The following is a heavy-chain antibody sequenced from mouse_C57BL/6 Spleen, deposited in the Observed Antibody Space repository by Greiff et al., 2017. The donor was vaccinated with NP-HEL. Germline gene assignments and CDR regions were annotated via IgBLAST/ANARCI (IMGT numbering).Heavy chain of an antibody. V-gene: IGHV1-76*01. J-gene: IGHJ4*01. CDR3: AREGIYYGPYYAMDY. CDR2: IYPGSGNT. Sequence: QVQLQQSGAELVRPGASVKLSCKASGYTFTDYYINWVKQRPGQGLEWIARIYPGSGNTYYNEKFKGKATLTAEKSSSTAYMQLSSLTSEDSAVYFCAREGIYYGPYYAMDYWGQGTSVTVSS. CDR1: GYTFTDYY. D-gene: IGHD1-2*01.